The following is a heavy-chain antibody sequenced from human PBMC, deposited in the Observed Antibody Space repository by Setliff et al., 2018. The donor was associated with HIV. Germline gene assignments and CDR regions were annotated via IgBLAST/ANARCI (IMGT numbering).Heavy chain of an antibody. D-gene: IGHD5-18*01. CDR1: GGSISRVGYY. CDR2: ITYSGST. Sequence: TLSLTCSVSGGSISRVGYYWSWIRQHPGKGLEWIGYITYSGSTYYNPSLMSRVSISPDTSKNQFSLKLTSVTAADTAVYYCARVGSVIQVTLFGMDVWGQGTTVTV. CDR3: ARVGSVIQVTLFGMDV. V-gene: IGHV4-31*03. J-gene: IGHJ6*02.